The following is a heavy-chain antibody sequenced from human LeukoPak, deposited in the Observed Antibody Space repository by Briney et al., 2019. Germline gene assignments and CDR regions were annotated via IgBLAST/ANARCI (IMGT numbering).Heavy chain of an antibody. CDR3: AKDRFYCSGGSCYSGNDY. V-gene: IGHV3-23*01. CDR1: GFTFSSYA. D-gene: IGHD2-15*01. CDR2: ISGSGGST. J-gene: IGHJ4*02. Sequence: GGSLRLSCAASGFTFSSYAMSWVRQAPGKGLEWVSAISGSGGSTYYADSVKGRFTISRDNSKSTLYLQMNSLRAEDTAVYYCAKDRFYCSGGSCYSGNDYWGQGTLVTVSS.